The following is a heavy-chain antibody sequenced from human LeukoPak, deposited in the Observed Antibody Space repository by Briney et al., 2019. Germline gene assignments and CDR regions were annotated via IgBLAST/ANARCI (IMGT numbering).Heavy chain of an antibody. V-gene: IGHV3-30*04. Sequence: PGRSLRLSCAASGFTLSSYAIHWVRQAPGKGLEWVAVISYDGSNKYYADSVKGRFTISRDNSKNTLYLQMNSLRAEDTAVYYCARDGIAGNYYYYYMDVWGKGTTVTVSS. CDR1: GFTLSSYA. CDR3: ARDGIAGNYYYYYMDV. D-gene: IGHD6-13*01. J-gene: IGHJ6*03. CDR2: ISYDGSNK.